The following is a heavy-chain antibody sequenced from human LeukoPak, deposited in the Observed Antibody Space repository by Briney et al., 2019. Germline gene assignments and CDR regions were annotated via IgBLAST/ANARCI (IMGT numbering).Heavy chain of an antibody. Sequence: GGSPRLSCAASGFTFSKYWMLWVRQAPGKGLGSVSRINTDGTVTTYADSVKGRFTVSRDNADNTMFLQMNSVRDEDTAVYYCATKQWLAPPPDSWGQGTPVTVSS. D-gene: IGHD6-19*01. CDR1: GFTFSKYW. J-gene: IGHJ4*02. V-gene: IGHV3-74*01. CDR2: INTDGTVT. CDR3: ATKQWLAPPPDS.